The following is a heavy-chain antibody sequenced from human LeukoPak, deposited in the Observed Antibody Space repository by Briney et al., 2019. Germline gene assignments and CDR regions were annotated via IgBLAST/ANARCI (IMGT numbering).Heavy chain of an antibody. CDR3: AKRRRDCSSTSCYVDYFDY. Sequence: PGGSLRLSCAASGFTFSSYGMSWVRQAPGKGLEWVSAISGSGGSTYYADSVRGRFTISRDNSKNTVYLQMNSLRAEDTAVYYCAKRRRDCSSTSCYVDYFDYWGQGTLVTVSS. CDR2: ISGSGGST. J-gene: IGHJ4*02. CDR1: GFTFSSYG. D-gene: IGHD2-2*01. V-gene: IGHV3-23*01.